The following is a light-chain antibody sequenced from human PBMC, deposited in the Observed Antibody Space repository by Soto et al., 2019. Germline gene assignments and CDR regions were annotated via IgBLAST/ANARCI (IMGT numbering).Light chain of an antibody. Sequence: EMVLPQSPATRSWSPGEDPTRSCKASQSVSSSYLAWYQQKPGQAPRLLIYGASSRATGIPDRFSGSGSGTYFTLTISILQSEDFAVYYFLQDYSYPWTFGQGTKVDIK. J-gene: IGKJ1*01. CDR3: LQDYSYPWT. V-gene: IGKV3D-7*01. CDR2: GAS. CDR1: QSVSSSY.